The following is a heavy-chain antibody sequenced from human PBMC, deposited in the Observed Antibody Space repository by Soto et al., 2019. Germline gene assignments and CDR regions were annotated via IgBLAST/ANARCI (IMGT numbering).Heavy chain of an antibody. CDR1: GYTFTNYA. Sequence: ASVKGSCKAYGYTFTNYAVHWVRQAPGQRLEWMGWINAGNGNTRFSQNLQGRVTITRDTSARTVYMELSSLRSEDTAVYYCARGHLAVVPVASWFYYMDVWGKGTTVTVSS. D-gene: IGHD2-2*01. J-gene: IGHJ6*03. V-gene: IGHV1-3*01. CDR3: ARGHLAVVPVASWFYYMDV. CDR2: INAGNGNT.